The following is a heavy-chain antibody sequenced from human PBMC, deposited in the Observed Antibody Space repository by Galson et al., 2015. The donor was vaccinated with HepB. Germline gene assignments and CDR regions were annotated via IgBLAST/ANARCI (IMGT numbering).Heavy chain of an antibody. V-gene: IGHV7-4-1*02. Sequence: SVKVSCKASGYSFTSYVINWVRQAPGQGLEWMGWINPNTGNPTYVQGFTGRFVFSLDISVSTAYLQISDLKADDTAVYYCAREGDGNYDYWGQGTLVTVSS. CDR2: INPNTGNP. D-gene: IGHD3-16*01. CDR1: GYSFTSYV. CDR3: AREGDGNYDY. J-gene: IGHJ4*02.